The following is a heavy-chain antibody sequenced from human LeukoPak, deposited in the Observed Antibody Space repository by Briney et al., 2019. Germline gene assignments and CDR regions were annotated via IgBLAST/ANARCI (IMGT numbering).Heavy chain of an antibody. V-gene: IGHV3-7*01. Sequence: GGSLRLSCAASGFTFRDYWMSWVRQAPGKGLEWVANIKHDGSEKYYVASVKGRFTISKDIPKNSLYLQMNSLRTEDTAVYYCVKDRGGYEKYRTLESWGQGTLVTVSS. CDR1: GFTFRDYW. CDR3: VKDRGGYEKYRTLES. CDR2: IKHDGSEK. D-gene: IGHD5-12*01. J-gene: IGHJ4*02.